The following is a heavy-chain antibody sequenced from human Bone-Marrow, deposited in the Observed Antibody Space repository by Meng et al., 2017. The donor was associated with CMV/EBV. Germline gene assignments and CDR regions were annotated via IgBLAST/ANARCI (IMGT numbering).Heavy chain of an antibody. J-gene: IGHJ5*02. CDR1: GFTFSSYA. V-gene: IGHV3-23*03. D-gene: IGHD5-12*01. CDR3: ARAKVDAKKWFDP. CDR2: IYSGGSST. Sequence: GESLKISCAASGFTFSSYAMSWVRQAPGKGLEWVSVIYSGGSSTYYADSVKGRFTISRDNSKNTLYLQMNSLRAEDTAVYYCARAKVDAKKWFDPWGQGTLVTVSS.